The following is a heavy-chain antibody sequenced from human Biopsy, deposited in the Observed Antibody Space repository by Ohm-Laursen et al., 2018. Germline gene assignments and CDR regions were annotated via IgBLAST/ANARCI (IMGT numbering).Heavy chain of an antibody. CDR3: TNSLGGAY. D-gene: IGHD3-10*01. J-gene: IGHJ4*02. Sequence: TLSLTCNVSDGSINDYFWSWVRQPAGKGLEWIGRVFRNEATNYNPSLKGRVTMSIDRSKSQFSLMLRSVTAADTAVYYCTNSLGGAYWGPGILVTVSS. CDR2: VFRNEAT. V-gene: IGHV4-4*07. CDR1: DGSINDYF.